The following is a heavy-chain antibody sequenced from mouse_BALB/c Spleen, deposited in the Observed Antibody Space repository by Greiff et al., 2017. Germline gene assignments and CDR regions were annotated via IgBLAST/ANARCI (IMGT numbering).Heavy chain of an antibody. CDR1: GFTFSSYA. J-gene: IGHJ3*01. CDR3: ARGNYGNPFAY. CDR2: ISSGGSYT. V-gene: IGHV5-9-4*01. Sequence: EVKLVESGGGLVKPGGSLKLSCAASGFTFSSYAMSWVRQSPEKRLEWVAEISSGGSYTYYPDTVTGRFTISRDNAKNTLYLEMSSLRSEDTAMYYCARGNYGNPFAYWGQGTLVTVSA. D-gene: IGHD2-1*01.